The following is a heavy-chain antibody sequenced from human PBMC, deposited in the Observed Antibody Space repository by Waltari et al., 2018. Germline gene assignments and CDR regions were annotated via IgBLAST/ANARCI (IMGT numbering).Heavy chain of an antibody. D-gene: IGHD2-21*02. V-gene: IGHV3-11*04. Sequence: VKPGGSLRLSCAASGFTFSDYYMSWIRQAPGKGLEWVSYISSSGSTIYYADSVKGRFTIFRDNAKNSLYLQMNSLRAEDTAVYYCARAFYGGDLHFDYWGQGTLVTVSS. J-gene: IGHJ4*02. CDR3: ARAFYGGDLHFDY. CDR1: GFTFSDYY. CDR2: ISSSGSTI.